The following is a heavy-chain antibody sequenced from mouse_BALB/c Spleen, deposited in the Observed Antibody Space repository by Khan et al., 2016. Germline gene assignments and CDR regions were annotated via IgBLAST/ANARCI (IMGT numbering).Heavy chain of an antibody. D-gene: IGHD1-1*01. CDR1: GYSITSDYV. CDR2: ISYSGST. V-gene: IGHV3-2*02. Sequence: LQQSGPGLVKPSQSLSLTCTVTGYSITSDYVWNWIRQFPGNKLEWMGYISYSGSTSYNPSLKSRISITRDTSKNQFFLQLNSVTTEDTATYYCARDTTVVAKDYFDYWGQGTTLTVSS. CDR3: ARDTTVVAKDYFDY. J-gene: IGHJ2*01.